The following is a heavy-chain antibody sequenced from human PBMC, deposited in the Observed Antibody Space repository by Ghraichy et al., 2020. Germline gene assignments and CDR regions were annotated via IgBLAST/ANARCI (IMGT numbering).Heavy chain of an antibody. V-gene: IGHV1-8*01. CDR2: MNPNSGNT. D-gene: IGHD6-6*01. CDR3: ASGSTTEAYSSSSYVFDP. Sequence: ASVKVSCKASGYTFTSYDVNWVRQATGQGLEWMGWMNPNSGNTGYAQKFQGRVTMTRNTSISTAYMELSSLRSEDTAVYYCASGSTTEAYSSSSYVFDPWGQGTLVTVSS. CDR1: GYTFTSYD. J-gene: IGHJ5*02.